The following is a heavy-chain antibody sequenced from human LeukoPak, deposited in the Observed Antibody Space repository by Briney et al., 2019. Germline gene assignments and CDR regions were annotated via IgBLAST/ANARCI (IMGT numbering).Heavy chain of an antibody. D-gene: IGHD5/OR15-5a*01. CDR1: GFTFSSYS. V-gene: IGHV3-21*01. CDR3: ARGGVYSQGFDY. J-gene: IGHJ4*02. Sequence: GGSLRLSCAASGFTFSSYSMNWVRQAPGKGLEWVSSISTTSDYIYYADSLKGRLTISRDNAKNSLYLQMSSLRAEDTAVYYCARGGVYSQGFDYWGQGTLVTVSS. CDR2: ISTTSDYI.